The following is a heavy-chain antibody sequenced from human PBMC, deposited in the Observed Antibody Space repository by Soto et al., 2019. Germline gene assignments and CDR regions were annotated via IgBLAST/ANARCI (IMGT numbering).Heavy chain of an antibody. J-gene: IGHJ6*02. D-gene: IGHD3-3*01. Sequence: QVQLVQSGAEVQKPGSSVKVSCKASGGTFSSYAISWVRQAPGQGLEWMGGIIPIFGTANYAQKFQGRVMIAADESTSTAYMELSSLRSEDTAVYYCARARFTIFGVVIIPHYYYYGMDVWGQGTTVTVSS. CDR1: GGTFSSYA. V-gene: IGHV1-69*01. CDR3: ARARFTIFGVVIIPHYYYYGMDV. CDR2: IIPIFGTA.